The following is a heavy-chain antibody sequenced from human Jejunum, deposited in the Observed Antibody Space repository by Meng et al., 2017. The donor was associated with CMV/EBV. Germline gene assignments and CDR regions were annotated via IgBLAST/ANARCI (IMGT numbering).Heavy chain of an antibody. CDR2: IIPILGKA. J-gene: IGHJ6*02. D-gene: IGHD1-1*01. CDR1: GVTGYSYA. Sequence: ASGVTGYSYAISWVRQAPGQGLEWMGRIIPILGKATYAQKFQGRATITADKFTGTSFLDLSSLRSEDTAVYFCARVTTFYYALDVWGQGTTVTVSS. V-gene: IGHV1-69*04. CDR3: ARVTTFYYALDV.